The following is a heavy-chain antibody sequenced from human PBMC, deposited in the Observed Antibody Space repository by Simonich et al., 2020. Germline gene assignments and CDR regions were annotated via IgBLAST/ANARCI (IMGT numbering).Heavy chain of an antibody. D-gene: IGHD5-18*01. V-gene: IGHV3-21*01. CDR2: ISSSIINI. CDR1: GFTFSSYS. J-gene: IGHJ4*02. CDR3: ARDVDTAMVFDY. Sequence: EVQLVESGGGLVKPGGSLRLSCAASGFTFSSYSMNWVRQAPGKGLELDSAISSSIINIDYADSGKGRFTISRDNAKNSLYLQMNSLRAEDTAVYYCARDVDTAMVFDYWGQGTLVTVSS.